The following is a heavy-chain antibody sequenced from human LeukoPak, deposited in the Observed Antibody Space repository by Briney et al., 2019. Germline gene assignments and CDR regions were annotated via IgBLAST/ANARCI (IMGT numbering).Heavy chain of an antibody. V-gene: IGHV3-30*02. J-gene: IGHJ4*02. Sequence: PGGSLRLSCAASGFTFSSYGMHWVRQAPGKGLEWVAFIRYDGSNKYYADSVKGRFTISRDNSKNTLYLQMNSLRAEDTAVYYCAKVQDDYVWGSYDYWGQGTLVTVSS. D-gene: IGHD3-16*01. CDR2: IRYDGSNK. CDR1: GFTFSSYG. CDR3: AKVQDDYVWGSYDY.